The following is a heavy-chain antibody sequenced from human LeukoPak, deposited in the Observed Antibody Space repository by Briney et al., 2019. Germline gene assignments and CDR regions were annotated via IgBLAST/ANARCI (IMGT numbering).Heavy chain of an antibody. CDR3: ARHGIAVAGTVDAFDI. CDR2: INHSGST. D-gene: IGHD6-19*01. V-gene: IGHV4-34*01. Sequence: SETLSLTCAVYGGSFSGYYWSWIRQPPGKGLEWIGEINHSGSTNYNPSLKSRVTISVDTSKNQFSLKLSSVTAADTAVYYCARHGIAVAGTVDAFDIWGQGTMVTVSS. CDR1: GGSFSGYY. J-gene: IGHJ3*02.